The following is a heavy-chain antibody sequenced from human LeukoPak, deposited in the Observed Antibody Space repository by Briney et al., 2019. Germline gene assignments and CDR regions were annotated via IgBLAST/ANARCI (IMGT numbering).Heavy chain of an antibody. CDR1: GGSVSNYY. J-gene: IGHJ4*02. CDR2: VYYTGST. V-gene: IGHV4-59*08. CDR3: ARHFAYSSSSYFDY. Sequence: SETLSLTCSVSGGSVSNYYWSWIRQPPGKGLEWIGYVYYTGSTNYNPSLKSRVTMFEDRSKNQFSLRLYSVTVADTAVYYCARHFAYSSSSYFDYWGQGSLVTVSS. D-gene: IGHD6-6*01.